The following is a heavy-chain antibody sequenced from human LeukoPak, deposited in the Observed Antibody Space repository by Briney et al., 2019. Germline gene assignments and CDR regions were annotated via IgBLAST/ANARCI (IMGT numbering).Heavy chain of an antibody. V-gene: IGHV4-39*07. Sequence: TYYNPSLKSRVTISVDTSKNQFSLKLSSVTAADTAVYYCARDFPKPHIVVVPAAMNAGMDVWGQGTTVTVSS. CDR2: T. CDR3: ARDFPKPHIVVVPAAMNAGMDV. D-gene: IGHD2-2*01. J-gene: IGHJ6*02.